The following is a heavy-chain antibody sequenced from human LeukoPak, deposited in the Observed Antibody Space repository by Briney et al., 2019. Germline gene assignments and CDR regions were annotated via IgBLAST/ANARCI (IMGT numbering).Heavy chain of an antibody. CDR3: ARGRSGAYTD. CDR1: GFPFSEHP. J-gene: IGHJ4*02. V-gene: IGHV3-49*03. D-gene: IGHD3-16*01. Sequence: GGSLRLSCTGSGFPFSEHPITWLRQAPGKGLEWIGFIRDKDWRGTRQYAPSVKGRFTISRDDSKSMAYLQMDSLRIEDTAIYYCARGRSGAYTDWGQGTLVVVSS. CDR2: IRDKDWRGTR.